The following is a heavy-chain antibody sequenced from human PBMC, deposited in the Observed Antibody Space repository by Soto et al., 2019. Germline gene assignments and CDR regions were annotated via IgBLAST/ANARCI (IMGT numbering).Heavy chain of an antibody. D-gene: IGHD3-22*01. CDR2: ISYDGSNK. CDR3: ARVVVITTSGAFDI. CDR1: GFTFSSYA. Sequence: GGSLRLSCAASGFTFSSYAMHWVRQAPGKGLEWVAVISYDGSNKYYADSLKGRFTISRDNSKNTLYLQMNSLRAEDTAVYYCARVVVITTSGAFDIWGQGTMVTVSS. J-gene: IGHJ3*02. V-gene: IGHV3-30-3*01.